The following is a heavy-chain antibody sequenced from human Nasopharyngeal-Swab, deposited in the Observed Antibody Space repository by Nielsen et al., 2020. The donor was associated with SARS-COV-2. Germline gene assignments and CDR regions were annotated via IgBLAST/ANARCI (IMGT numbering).Heavy chain of an antibody. CDR2: IRSKANSYAT. D-gene: IGHD3-10*01. J-gene: IGHJ4*02. Sequence: VRQMPGKGLEWVGRIRSKANSYATAYAASVKGRFTISRDDSKNTAYLQMNSLKTEDTAVYYCTSEGSYYYGSADYWGQGTLVTVSS. V-gene: IGHV3-73*01. CDR3: TSEGSYYYGSADY.